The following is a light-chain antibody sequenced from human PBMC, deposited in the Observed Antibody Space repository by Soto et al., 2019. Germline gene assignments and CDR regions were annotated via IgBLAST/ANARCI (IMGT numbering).Light chain of an antibody. Sequence: QSALTQPASVSGSPGQSITISCTGTSSDIGAYDYVSWFQQYSGKAPTLIIYEVRFRPSGVSSRFSGSKSGNTASLTISGLQTEDEADYYCGSYASATRIFGGGTKLTVL. V-gene: IGLV2-14*03. CDR1: SSDIGAYDY. J-gene: IGLJ2*01. CDR2: EVR. CDR3: GSYASATRI.